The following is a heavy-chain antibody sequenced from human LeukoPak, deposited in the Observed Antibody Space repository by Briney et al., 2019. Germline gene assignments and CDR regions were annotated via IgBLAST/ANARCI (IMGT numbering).Heavy chain of an antibody. D-gene: IGHD6-19*01. CDR1: GYSFTNYW. Sequence: GESLKISYKGSGYSFTNYWLGWVRQLPGKGLEWMGIIYPGDSDTRYSPSFQGQVTISADKSISTAYLQWSSLKASDTAMYYCARSGGGYRSGWYIDYWGQGTLVTVSS. CDR3: ARSGGGYRSGWYIDY. J-gene: IGHJ4*02. V-gene: IGHV5-51*01. CDR2: IYPGDSDT.